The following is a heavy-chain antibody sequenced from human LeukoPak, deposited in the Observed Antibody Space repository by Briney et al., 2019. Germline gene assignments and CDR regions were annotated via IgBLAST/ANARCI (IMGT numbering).Heavy chain of an antibody. D-gene: IGHD3-22*01. V-gene: IGHV3-66*02. Sequence: PGGSLRLSCAASGFTVSSNYMSWVRQAPGKGLEWVSVIYSGGSTYYADSVKGRFPISRDNSKNTLYLQMNSLRAEDTAVYYCASPGTYYYDSSGYLRRGDDAFDIWGQGTMVTVSS. CDR1: GFTVSSNY. J-gene: IGHJ3*02. CDR3: ASPGTYYYDSSGYLRRGDDAFDI. CDR2: IYSGGST.